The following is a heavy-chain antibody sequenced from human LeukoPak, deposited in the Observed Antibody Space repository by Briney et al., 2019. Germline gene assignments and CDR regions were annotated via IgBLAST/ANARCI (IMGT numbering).Heavy chain of an antibody. V-gene: IGHV1-2*02. Sequence: ASVKVSCKASGYTFTGNYMHWVRQAPGQGLEWMGWINPNSGDTNYVQKFQGRITMTRDTSISTVYMDLSRLRSDDTAVYYCARDLGDSRAYFNDYWGQGTLVTVSS. CDR1: GYTFTGNY. J-gene: IGHJ4*02. D-gene: IGHD3-22*01. CDR2: INPNSGDT. CDR3: ARDLGDSRAYFNDY.